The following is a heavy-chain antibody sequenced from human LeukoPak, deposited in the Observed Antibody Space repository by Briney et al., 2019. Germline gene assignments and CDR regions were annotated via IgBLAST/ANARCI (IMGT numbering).Heavy chain of an antibody. CDR3: AKDRNGWPTNFDS. Sequence: GGSLRLSCAASGFTFSTYAVNRVRQAPGKGLEWGSAISGSGGTTYYAASVKGRFSISRDNSKNTVYLQMNSLRAEDTAVYYCAKDRNGWPTNFDSWGQGTLVTVSA. D-gene: IGHD6-19*01. CDR2: ISGSGGTT. J-gene: IGHJ4*02. CDR1: GFTFSTYA. V-gene: IGHV3-23*01.